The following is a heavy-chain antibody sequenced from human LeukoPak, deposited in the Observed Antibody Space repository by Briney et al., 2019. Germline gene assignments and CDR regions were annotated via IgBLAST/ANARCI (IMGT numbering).Heavy chain of an antibody. Sequence: GGSLRLSCAASGFTFSSYEMNWVRQAPGKGLEWVSYISSSGSTIYCADSVKGRFTISRDNAKNSLYLQMNSLRAEDTAVYYCARDRGGDEAYYHYGMDVWGQGTTVTVSS. D-gene: IGHD4-17*01. CDR3: ARDRGGDEAYYHYGMDV. J-gene: IGHJ6*02. CDR2: ISSSGSTI. CDR1: GFTFSSYE. V-gene: IGHV3-48*03.